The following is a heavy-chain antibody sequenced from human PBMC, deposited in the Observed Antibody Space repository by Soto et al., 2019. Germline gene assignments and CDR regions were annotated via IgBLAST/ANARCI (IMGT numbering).Heavy chain of an antibody. V-gene: IGHV3-53*04. CDR3: ARERLVRGVIRDYYYMDV. D-gene: IGHD3-10*01. CDR2: IYSGGST. J-gene: IGHJ6*03. CDR1: GFTVSSNY. Sequence: PGESLKISCAASGFTVSSNYMSWVRQAPGKGLEWVSVIYSGGSTYYADSVKGRFTISRHNSKNTLYLQMNSLRAEDTAVYYCARERLVRGVIRDYYYMDVWGKGTTVTVSS.